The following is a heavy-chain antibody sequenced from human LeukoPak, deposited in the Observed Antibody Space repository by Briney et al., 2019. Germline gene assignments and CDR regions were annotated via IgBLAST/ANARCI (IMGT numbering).Heavy chain of an antibody. D-gene: IGHD1-20*01. V-gene: IGHV3-21*01. J-gene: IGHJ4*02. CDR1: GFTFGNSW. Sequence: GGSLRLSCAASGFTFGNSWVHWVRQAPGKGLEWVSSISSSSSYIYYADSVKGRFTISRDNAKNSLYLQMNSLRAEDTAVYYCAREQGITGTVRSDYWGQGTLVTVSS. CDR3: AREQGITGTVRSDY. CDR2: ISSSSSYI.